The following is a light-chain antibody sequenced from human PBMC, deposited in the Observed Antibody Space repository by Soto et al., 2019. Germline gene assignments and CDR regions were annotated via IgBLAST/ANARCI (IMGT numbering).Light chain of an antibody. Sequence: QSALTQPASVSGSPGQSITISCTGTSSDVGGYNYVSWYQQHPDKAPKLMIYDVSNRPSGVSNRFSGSKSGNTASLTISGLQAEDEADYYCSSYTSINTVQFGGGTKVTVL. CDR2: DVS. CDR3: SSYTSINTVQ. J-gene: IGLJ2*01. CDR1: SSDVGGYNY. V-gene: IGLV2-14*03.